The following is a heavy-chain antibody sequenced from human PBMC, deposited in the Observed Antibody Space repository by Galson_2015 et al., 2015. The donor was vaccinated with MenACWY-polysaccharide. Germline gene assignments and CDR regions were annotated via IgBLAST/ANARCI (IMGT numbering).Heavy chain of an antibody. J-gene: IGHJ4*01. Sequence: FLRLSCAASGFSFSSYGMHWVRQAPGKGLEWVTYMTYDGSDQNYARSVRGRFTISRDNSKSMLYLQMESLRPEDTAVYCCAKREARNSGPFDLWGHGTLVTVSS. V-gene: IGHV3-30*18. CDR1: GFSFSSYG. CDR3: AKREARNSGPFDL. D-gene: IGHD6-19*01. CDR2: MTYDGSDQ.